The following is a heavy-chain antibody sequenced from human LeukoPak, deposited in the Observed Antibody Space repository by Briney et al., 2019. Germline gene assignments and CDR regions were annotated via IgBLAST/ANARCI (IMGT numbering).Heavy chain of an antibody. D-gene: IGHD3-22*01. J-gene: IGHJ1*01. CDR3: ARRRYYDGSGYLE. V-gene: IGHV4-39*01. Sequence: SETLSLTCSVSGDSVSRSDSYWDWIRQPPGKGLEWIGTIYYSGRTYYSPSLKSQVTMSVDPSNNQFSLNLRSVTAADTAVYYCARRRYYDGSGYLEWGQGTLLSVSS. CDR2: IYYSGRT. CDR1: GDSVSRSDSY.